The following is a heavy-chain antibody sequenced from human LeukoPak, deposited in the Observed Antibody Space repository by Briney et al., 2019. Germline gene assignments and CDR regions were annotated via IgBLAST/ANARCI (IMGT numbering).Heavy chain of an antibody. V-gene: IGHV4-34*01. CDR2: INHSGST. CDR1: GGSFSGYY. CDR3: ATTTVTTVF. Sequence: PSETLSLTCAVYGGSFSGYYWSWIRQPPGKGLEWIGEINHSGSTNYNPSLKSRVTISVDTSKNQFSLKLSSVTAADTAVYYCATTTVTTVFWGQGTLVTVSS. J-gene: IGHJ4*02. D-gene: IGHD4-17*01.